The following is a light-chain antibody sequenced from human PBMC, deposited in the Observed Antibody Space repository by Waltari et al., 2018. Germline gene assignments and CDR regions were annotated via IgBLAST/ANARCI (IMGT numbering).Light chain of an antibody. CDR1: NIGSKS. CDR2: DDS. V-gene: IGLV3-21*02. J-gene: IGLJ1*01. Sequence: SYVLTQPPSVSVAPGQTARMTCGANNIGSKSVHWYQKKPGQAPVPVVYDDSDRPSGIPERFSGANSGNTATLTITRVEAGEEADYYCQLWDKSSDPPYVFGPGTKVTVL. CDR3: QLWDKSSDPPYV.